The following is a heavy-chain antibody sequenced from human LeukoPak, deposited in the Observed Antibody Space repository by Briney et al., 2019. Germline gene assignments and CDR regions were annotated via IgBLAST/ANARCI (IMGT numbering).Heavy chain of an antibody. J-gene: IGHJ5*02. D-gene: IGHD2-2*01. Sequence: PGGSLRLSCAASGFTFNSYAMTWVRQAPGKGLEWVSVISGSGGSTYYPDSVKGRFTISRDNSKNTLYLQMNSLRAEDTAIYYCGKAGSTTRTHNWFDPWGQGTLVTVSS. CDR3: GKAGSTTRTHNWFDP. CDR1: GFTFNSYA. CDR2: ISGSGGST. V-gene: IGHV3-23*01.